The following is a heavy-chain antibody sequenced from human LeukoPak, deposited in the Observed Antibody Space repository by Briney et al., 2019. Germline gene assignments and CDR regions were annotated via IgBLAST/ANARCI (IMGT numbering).Heavy chain of an antibody. D-gene: IGHD2-21*02. CDR2: IYPGDSDT. CDR1: GYSFKTYW. Sequence: GESLQISCKGSGYSFKTYWIAWVRQLPGKGLEWMGIIYPGDSDTRYSPPFQGQVSISADKSINTAYLQWSSLKASDTAIYFCARRQYCSGGDCYSGAFDIWGQGTMVTVSS. CDR3: ARRQYCSGGDCYSGAFDI. J-gene: IGHJ3*02. V-gene: IGHV5-51*01.